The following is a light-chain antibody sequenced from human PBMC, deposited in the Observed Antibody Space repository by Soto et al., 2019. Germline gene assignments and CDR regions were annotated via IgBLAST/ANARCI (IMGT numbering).Light chain of an antibody. CDR1: KLGEKY. CDR2: QDA. CDR3: QAWDSTTVI. J-gene: IGLJ2*01. V-gene: IGLV3-1*01. Sequence: SYELTQPPSVSVSPGQTASITCSGDKLGEKYVSWYQQKPGQSPVLVIYQDAKRPSGIPERFSGSNSGNTATLTISGTQAMDEADYYCQAWDSTTVIFGGGTKLTVL.